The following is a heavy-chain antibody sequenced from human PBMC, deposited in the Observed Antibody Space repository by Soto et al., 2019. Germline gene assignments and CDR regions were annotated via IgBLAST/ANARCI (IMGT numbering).Heavy chain of an antibody. V-gene: IGHV3-15*07. J-gene: IGHJ6*02. CDR1: GFTFSNAW. CDR2: IKSKTDGGTT. CDR3: TTGCISTSCYSSYYYYGMDV. Sequence: GGSLRLSCAASGFTFSNAWMNWVRQAPGKGLEWVGRIKSKTDGGTTDYAAPVKGRFTISRDDSKNTLYLQMNSLKTEDTAVYYCTTGCISTSCYSSYYYYGMDVWGQGTTVTVSS. D-gene: IGHD2-2*01.